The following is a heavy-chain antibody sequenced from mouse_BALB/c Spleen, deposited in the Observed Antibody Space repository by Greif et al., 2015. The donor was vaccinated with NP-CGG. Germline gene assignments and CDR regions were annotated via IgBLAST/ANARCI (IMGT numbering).Heavy chain of an antibody. Sequence: EVKLVESGGGLVQPGGSRKLSCAASGFTFSSFGMHWVRQAPEKGLEWVAYISSGSSTIYYADTVKGRFTISRDNPKNTLFLQMTSLRSEDTAMYYCARDYGAYWGQGTTLTVSS. J-gene: IGHJ2*01. D-gene: IGHD1-2*01. CDR2: ISSGSSTI. CDR3: ARDYGAY. CDR1: GFTFSSFG. V-gene: IGHV5-17*02.